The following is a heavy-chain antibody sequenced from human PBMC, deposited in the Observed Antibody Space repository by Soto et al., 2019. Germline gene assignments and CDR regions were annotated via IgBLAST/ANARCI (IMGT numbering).Heavy chain of an antibody. CDR3: ARDVLDYGDYSWFDP. Sequence: ASVKVSCKASGYTFTSYGISWVRQAPGQGLEWMGWISAYNGNTNYAQKLQGRVTMTTDTSTSTAYMELRSLRSDDTAVYYCARDVLDYGDYSWFDPWGQGTLVPVSS. J-gene: IGHJ5*02. V-gene: IGHV1-18*01. D-gene: IGHD4-17*01. CDR1: GYTFTSYG. CDR2: ISAYNGNT.